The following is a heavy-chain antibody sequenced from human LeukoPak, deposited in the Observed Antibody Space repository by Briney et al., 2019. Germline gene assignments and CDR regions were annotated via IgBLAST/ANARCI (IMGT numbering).Heavy chain of an antibody. D-gene: IGHD4-17*01. CDR3: ARGHDYGDYWFDP. J-gene: IGHJ5*02. CDR2: IYNSGKS. Sequence: SQTLSLTCTVSSGPITSGTFYWNWIRKPAGKGLEWIGRIYNSGKSNYNPSLEGRVTMSVDTTKNQYSLKLNFVTAAETAVYYCARGHDYGDYWFDPWGQGTLVTVSS. V-gene: IGHV4-61*02. CDR1: SGPITSGTFY.